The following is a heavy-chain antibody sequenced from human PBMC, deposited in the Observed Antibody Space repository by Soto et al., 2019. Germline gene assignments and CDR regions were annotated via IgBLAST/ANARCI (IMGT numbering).Heavy chain of an antibody. CDR2: ISWNSGSI. CDR1: GFTFDDYA. V-gene: IGHV3-9*01. Sequence: EVQLVESGGGLVQPGRSLRLSCAASGFTFDDYAMHWVRQAPGKGLEWVSGISWNSGSIGYADSVKGRFTISRDNAKNTLYLQINSLRAEDTALYYCAKDIISAHDYGDYYYYGMDVWGQGTTVTVSS. J-gene: IGHJ6*02. D-gene: IGHD4-17*01. CDR3: AKDIISAHDYGDYYYYGMDV.